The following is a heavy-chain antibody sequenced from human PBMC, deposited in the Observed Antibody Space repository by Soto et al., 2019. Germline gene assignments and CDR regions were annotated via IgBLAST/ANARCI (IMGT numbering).Heavy chain of an antibody. CDR2: INQSGST. D-gene: IGHD3-22*01. J-gene: IGHJ4*02. CDR3: ARGSRDRSGDPYYFDF. Sequence: SETLSLTCAVYGGSFSGYYWSWVRQPPGKGLEWIGEINQSGSTNYNPSLKSRVTISIDTSKKQFSLNLSSVTAADTAVYYCARGSRDRSGDPYYFDFWGQGTLVTVSS. CDR1: GGSFSGYY. V-gene: IGHV4-34*01.